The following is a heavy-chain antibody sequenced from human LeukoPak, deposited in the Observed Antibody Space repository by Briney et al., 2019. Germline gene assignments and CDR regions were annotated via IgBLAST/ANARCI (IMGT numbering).Heavy chain of an antibody. J-gene: IGHJ3*02. CDR2: IYSDGSRT. Sequence: GGSLRLSCAASGFTLRSYWMHWVRQGPGKGLAWVSRIYSDGSRTTHADSVKGRFTISGDNAKNTLYLQMNSLRADDTAVYYCTRSGRGGAFDIWGQGTMVTVSS. D-gene: IGHD1-26*01. V-gene: IGHV3-74*03. CDR1: GFTLRSYW. CDR3: TRSGRGGAFDI.